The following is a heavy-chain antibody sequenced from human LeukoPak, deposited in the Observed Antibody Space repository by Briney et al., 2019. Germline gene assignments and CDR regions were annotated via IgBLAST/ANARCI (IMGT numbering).Heavy chain of an antibody. D-gene: IGHD2-21*01. CDR3: ASRVSYYYYYYMDV. CDR2: IYYSGST. J-gene: IGHJ6*03. Sequence: SETLSLTCTVSGGSISSYYWSWIRQPPGKGLEWIGYIYYSGSTNYNPSLKSRVTISVDTSKNQFSLKLSSVTAADTAVYYCASRVSYYYYYYMDVWGKGTTVTVSS. V-gene: IGHV4-59*01. CDR1: GGSISSYY.